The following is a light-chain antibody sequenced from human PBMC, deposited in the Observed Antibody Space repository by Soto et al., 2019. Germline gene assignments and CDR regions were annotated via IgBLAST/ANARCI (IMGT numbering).Light chain of an antibody. V-gene: IGKV2-28*01. J-gene: IGKJ1*01. Sequence: DIVMTQSPLTLPVTPGEPASISCRSSRSLLHSNGYNYLDWYLQKPGQSPQLLIYLGSNRASGVPDRFSGSGSGTDFTLKISRAEAEDVGVYYCMQPLQSWTFGQGTKVEIK. CDR1: RSLLHSNGYNY. CDR2: LGS. CDR3: MQPLQSWT.